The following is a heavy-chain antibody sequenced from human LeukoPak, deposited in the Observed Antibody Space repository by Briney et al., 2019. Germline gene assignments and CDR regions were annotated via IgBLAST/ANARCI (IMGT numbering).Heavy chain of an antibody. Sequence: PGGSLRLSCAASGFTFNNAWMSWVRQAPGKGLEWISRIKSKTYGGTTEYAAPVKGRFTISRDDSESTLFLQMDSLTTEDTAVYSCTRDHLAWGQGTLVTVS. CDR1: GFTFNNAW. V-gene: IGHV3-15*01. J-gene: IGHJ5*02. CDR2: IKSKTYGGTT. CDR3: TRDHLA.